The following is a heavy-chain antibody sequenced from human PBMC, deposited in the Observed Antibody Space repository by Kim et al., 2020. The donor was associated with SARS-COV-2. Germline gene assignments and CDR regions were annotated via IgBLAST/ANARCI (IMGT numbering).Heavy chain of an antibody. CDR3: ASIDYYDSSGYLY. CDR1: GFTFSDYY. Sequence: GGSLRLSCAASGFTFSDYYMSWIRQAPGKGLEWVSYISSSGSTIYYADSVKGRFTISRDNAKNSLYLQMNSLRAEDTAVYYCASIDYYDSSGYLYWGQGTLVTVSS. D-gene: IGHD3-22*01. V-gene: IGHV3-11*01. CDR2: ISSSGSTI. J-gene: IGHJ4*02.